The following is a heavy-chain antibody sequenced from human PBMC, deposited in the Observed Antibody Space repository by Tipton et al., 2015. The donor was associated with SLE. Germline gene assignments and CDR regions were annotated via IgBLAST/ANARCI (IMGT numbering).Heavy chain of an antibody. D-gene: IGHD3-22*01. V-gene: IGHV4-38-2*01. CDR1: GYSISSGYY. CDR3: ARVSYYDSSGYPNWFDP. J-gene: IGHJ5*02. Sequence: QLVQSGAEVKPSETLSLTCAVSGYSISSGYYWGWIRQPPGKGLEWIGSIYHSGSTYYNPSLKSRVTISVDTSKNQFSLKLSSVTAADTAVYYCARVSYYDSSGYPNWFDPWGQGTLVTVSS. CDR2: IYHSGST.